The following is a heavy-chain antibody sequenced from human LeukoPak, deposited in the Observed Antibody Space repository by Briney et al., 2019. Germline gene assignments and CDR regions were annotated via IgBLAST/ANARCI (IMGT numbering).Heavy chain of an antibody. J-gene: IGHJ4*02. CDR2: ISGSGGST. Sequence: GGSLRLSCAASGFTFSSYAMSWVRQAPGKGLEWVSAISGSGGSTYYADSVKGRSTISRDNSKNTLYLQMNSLRAEDTAVYYCAKDLWQQLVPFDYWGQGTLVTVSS. CDR3: AKDLWQQLVPFDY. CDR1: GFTFSSYA. V-gene: IGHV3-23*01. D-gene: IGHD6-13*01.